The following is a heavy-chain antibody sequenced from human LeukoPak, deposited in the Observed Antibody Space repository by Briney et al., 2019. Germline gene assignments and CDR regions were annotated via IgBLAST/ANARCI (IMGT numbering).Heavy chain of an antibody. V-gene: IGHV1-2*06. CDR1: GYTFTGYY. D-gene: IGHD3-22*01. Sequence: ASVKVSCKASGYTFTGYYMHWVRQAPGQGLEWMGRINPNCGGTNYAQKFQGRVTMTRDTSISTAYMELSRLRSDDTAVYYCARVDYYYDRGGFLDYWGQGTLVTVSS. CDR2: INPNCGGT. J-gene: IGHJ4*02. CDR3: ARVDYYYDRGGFLDY.